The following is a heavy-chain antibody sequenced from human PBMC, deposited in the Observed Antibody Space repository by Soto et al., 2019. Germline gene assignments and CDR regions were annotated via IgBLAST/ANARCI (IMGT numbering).Heavy chain of an antibody. Sequence: ASVKVSCKASGGTFSSYAISWVRQAPGQGLEWVGGIIPIFGTANYAQKFQGRVTITADESTSTAYMELSSLRSEDTAVYYCARSGRDIVAYQTDYWGQGTLVTVSS. D-gene: IGHD5-12*01. CDR3: ARSGRDIVAYQTDY. J-gene: IGHJ4*02. CDR2: IIPIFGTA. V-gene: IGHV1-69*13. CDR1: GGTFSSYA.